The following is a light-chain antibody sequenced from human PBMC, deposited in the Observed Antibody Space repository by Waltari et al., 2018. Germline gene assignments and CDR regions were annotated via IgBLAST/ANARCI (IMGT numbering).Light chain of an antibody. V-gene: IGKV1-5*03. J-gene: IGKJ1*01. CDR2: KAS. CDR3: QHYNNYSGT. CDR1: QTGSAW. Sequence: DIQMTQSPSTLSASVGDTVTITCRASQTGSAWSAWYQQKPGNAPKLLIYKASNLKSGVPSRFSGSGSGTEFTLTISSLQPDDFATYYCQHYNNYSGTFGQGTRVELK.